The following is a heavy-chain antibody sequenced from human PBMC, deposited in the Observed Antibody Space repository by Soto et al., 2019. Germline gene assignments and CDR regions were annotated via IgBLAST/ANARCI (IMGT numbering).Heavy chain of an antibody. Sequence: GGSLRLSCAASGFTFSNAWMSWVRQAPGKGLEWVGRIKSKTDGGTTDYAAPVKGRFTISRDDSKNTLYLQMNSLKTEDTAVYYCTADTYYYDSRAHFDLWGRGTLVTVSS. J-gene: IGHJ2*01. CDR2: IKSKTDGGTT. D-gene: IGHD3-22*01. V-gene: IGHV3-15*01. CDR1: GFTFSNAW. CDR3: TADTYYYDSRAHFDL.